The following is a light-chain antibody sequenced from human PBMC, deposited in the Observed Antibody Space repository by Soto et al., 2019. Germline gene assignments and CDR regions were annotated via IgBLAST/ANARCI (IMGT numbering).Light chain of an antibody. CDR3: QQYFGSPMT. V-gene: IGKV4-1*01. J-gene: IGKJ4*01. Sequence: DIVLTQSPDSLAVSLGERATIDCKSSQSIFYSPNNKNFLAWYQKKPGQPPKLLIYLASTRESGVPDRFSGSESGTDFTLTVSSPQAEDVAVYYCQQYFGSPMTFGGGTKVEIK. CDR1: QSIFYSPNNKNF. CDR2: LAS.